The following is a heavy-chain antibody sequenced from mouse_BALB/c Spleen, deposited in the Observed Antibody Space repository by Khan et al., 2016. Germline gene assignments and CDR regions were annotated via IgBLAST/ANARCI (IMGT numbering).Heavy chain of an antibody. CDR3: ARDENYRYDGFAY. Sequence: QVQLKESGPGLVAPSQTLSITCTVSGFSLTHYGVHWVRQPPGKGLEWLGIIWAGGSTNYNSALMSRLSISKDNSKSQVSLKMNSLQTDDTAMYDCARDENYRYDGFAYWGQGTLVTVSA. CDR2: IWAGGST. J-gene: IGHJ3*01. CDR1: GFSLTHYG. D-gene: IGHD2-14*01. V-gene: IGHV2-9*02.